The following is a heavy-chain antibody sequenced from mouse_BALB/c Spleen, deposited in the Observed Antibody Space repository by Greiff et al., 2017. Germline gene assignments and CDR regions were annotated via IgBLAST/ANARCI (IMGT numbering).Heavy chain of an antibody. CDR1: GDSITSGY. Sequence: EVQLVESGPSLVKPSQTLSLTCSVTGDSITSGYWNWIRKFPGNKLEYMGYISYSGSTYYNPSLKSRISITRDTSKNQYYLQLNSVTTEDTATYYCARYDGKDYAMDDWGQGTSVTVSS. V-gene: IGHV3-8*02. J-gene: IGHJ4*01. D-gene: IGHD2-1*01. CDR2: ISYSGST. CDR3: ARYDGKDYAMDD.